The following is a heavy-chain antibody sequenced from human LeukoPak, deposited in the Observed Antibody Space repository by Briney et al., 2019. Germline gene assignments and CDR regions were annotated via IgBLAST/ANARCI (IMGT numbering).Heavy chain of an antibody. CDR1: GGSISSSDYY. CDR2: FYYSGST. V-gene: IGHV4-39*01. J-gene: IGHJ6*02. Sequence: SETLSLTCTVSGGSISSSDYYWGWIRQPPGKGLEWIGNFYYSGSTSYNPSLKSRVTISIDTSKNQSSLKLSSVTAADTAVYYCARHGSGSYFGSYYYYGMDVWGQGTTVTVSS. D-gene: IGHD3-10*01. CDR3: ARHGSGSYFGSYYYYGMDV.